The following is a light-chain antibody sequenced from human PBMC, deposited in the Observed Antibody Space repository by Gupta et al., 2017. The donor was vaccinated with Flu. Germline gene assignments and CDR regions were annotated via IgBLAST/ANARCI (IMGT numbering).Light chain of an antibody. CDR3: SSYAGSNTLV. V-gene: IGLV2-8*01. CDR1: SGDVGGFNY. Sequence: QSALTQPPSASGSPGQSVTISCTGTSGDVGGFNYVSWYQQHPGKAPKVIIYGVNKRPAGVPDRFSGSRSANTASLTVSGRQADDEADYYCSSYAGSNTLVFGGGTRRTVL. J-gene: IGLJ2*01. CDR2: GVN.